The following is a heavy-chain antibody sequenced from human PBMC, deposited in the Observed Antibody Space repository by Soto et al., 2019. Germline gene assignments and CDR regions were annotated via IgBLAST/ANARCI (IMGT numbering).Heavy chain of an antibody. CDR3: ARIGYYYDSSGYYQAQYYFDY. J-gene: IGHJ4*02. CDR1: GFTVSSNY. D-gene: IGHD3-22*01. V-gene: IGHV3-66*01. Sequence: PGGSLRLSCAASGFTVSSNYMSWVRQAPGKGLEWVSVIYSGGSTYYADSVKGRFTISRDNSKNTLYLQMNSLRAEDTAVYYCARIGYYYDSSGYYQAQYYFDYWGQGTLVTVSS. CDR2: IYSGGST.